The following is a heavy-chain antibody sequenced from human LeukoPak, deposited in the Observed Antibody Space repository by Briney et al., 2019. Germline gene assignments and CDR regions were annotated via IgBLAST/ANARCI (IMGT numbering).Heavy chain of an antibody. CDR2: IDPSDSYT. CDR3: ARHIAAGPLGMDV. J-gene: IGHJ6*01. V-gene: IGHV5-10-1*01. D-gene: IGHD2-21*01. Sequence: GESLKISCKGSAYSFTTYWINWVRQMPGRGLEWRGRIDPSDSYTNYSPSFQGHVTISADKSISTAYLQWSSLKAPDTAMYYCARHIAAGPLGMDVWGQGTTVTVSS. CDR1: AYSFTTYW.